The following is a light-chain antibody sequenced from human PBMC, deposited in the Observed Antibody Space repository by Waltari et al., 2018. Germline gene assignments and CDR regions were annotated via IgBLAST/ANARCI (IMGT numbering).Light chain of an antibody. CDR1: SSDIGGYNY. V-gene: IGLV2-8*01. Sequence: QSVLTQPPSASGFLGQSVAISCTGTSSDIGGYNYVSWYQQHPGKAPKLLIDEVTKRPSVGPDRFSGSKSGHTASLTASGLQAEDEADYYCTSYAVTKVVFGGGTKLTVL. CDR2: EVT. J-gene: IGLJ2*01. CDR3: TSYAVTKVV.